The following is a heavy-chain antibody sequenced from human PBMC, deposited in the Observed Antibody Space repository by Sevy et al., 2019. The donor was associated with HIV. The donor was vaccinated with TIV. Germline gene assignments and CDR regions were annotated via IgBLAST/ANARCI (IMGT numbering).Heavy chain of an antibody. CDR2: IPSSHNIT. Sequence: GGSLRLSCAASGFTFSNYAMSWVRQAPGKGLEWVSAIPSSHNITYYAESVKGRFTISRDNSKNTLYLEMNSLRDDDTAVYYCAKMRGVSGSYSGMDVWVQGTTVTVSS. J-gene: IGHJ6*01. V-gene: IGHV3-23*01. CDR3: AKMRGVSGSYSGMDV. CDR1: GFTFSNYA. D-gene: IGHD1-26*01.